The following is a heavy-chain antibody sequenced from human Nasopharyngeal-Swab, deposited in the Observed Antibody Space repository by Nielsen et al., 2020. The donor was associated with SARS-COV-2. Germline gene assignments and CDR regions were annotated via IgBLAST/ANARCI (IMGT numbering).Heavy chain of an antibody. V-gene: IGHV4-34*01. D-gene: IGHD1-26*01. CDR3: ARAGRVGDAFTGLDV. CDR2: SKHNERT. J-gene: IGHJ6*02. CDR1: GGSFNGFD. Sequence: SETLSLTCSVSGGSFNGFDWNWIRQPPGKGLEWIGESKHNERTNYNPSLKSRVTMLVDTSNNQVSLKLSSVTATDTAVYYCARAGRVGDAFTGLDVWGQGTTVTVSS.